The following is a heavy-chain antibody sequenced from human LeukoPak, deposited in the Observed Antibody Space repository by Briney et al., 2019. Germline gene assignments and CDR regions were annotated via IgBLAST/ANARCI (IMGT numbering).Heavy chain of an antibody. CDR3: ARDWHYANGY. CDR2: IYSSDTT. J-gene: IGHJ4*02. V-gene: IGHV3-48*04. CDR1: GFTFSGYA. D-gene: IGHD3-16*01. Sequence: GSLRLSCAASGFTFSGYAMNWVRQAPGKGLEWVSHIYSSDTTYADSVKGRFTISRDNSKNSLYLETNSLRAEDTAMYYCARDWHYANGYWGQGTLVTVSS.